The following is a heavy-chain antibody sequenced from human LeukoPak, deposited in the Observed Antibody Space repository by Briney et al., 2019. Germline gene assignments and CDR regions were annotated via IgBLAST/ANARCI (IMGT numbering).Heavy chain of an antibody. D-gene: IGHD2-15*01. CDR2: MWYDGTNK. CDR1: GFTFSSYW. CDR3: AKGSGDSCFSPLDS. Sequence: GGSLRLSCAASGFTFSSYWMSWVRQAPGKGLEWVAVMWYDGTNKYYADSVKGRFTISRDNSKNTLYLQMNSLRAEDTAVYFCAKGSGDSCFSPLDSWGQGTLVTVSS. V-gene: IGHV3-33*06. J-gene: IGHJ4*02.